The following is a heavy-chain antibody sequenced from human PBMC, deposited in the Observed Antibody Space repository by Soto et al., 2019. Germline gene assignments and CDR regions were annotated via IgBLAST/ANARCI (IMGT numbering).Heavy chain of an antibody. J-gene: IGHJ4*02. CDR2: ISSSGGTT. CDR3: TKEPKKSISHDY. V-gene: IGHV3-23*04. Sequence: VQLVESGGGLVQPGGSLRLSCAASGFTFSEYAMSWVRQAPGKGLEWVSSISSSGGTTSYTDSVKGRFTISRDNSKNTLFLQMNGLRAEDTAIYYCTKEPKKSISHDYWGLGTLVTVSP. CDR1: GFTFSEYA. D-gene: IGHD2-21*01.